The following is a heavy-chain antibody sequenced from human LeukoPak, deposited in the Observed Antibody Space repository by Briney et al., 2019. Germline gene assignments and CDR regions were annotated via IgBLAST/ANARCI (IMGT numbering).Heavy chain of an antibody. V-gene: IGHV4-34*01. Sequence: SETLSLTCAVYGGPFRGFFWSWIRQAPGKGLEWIGESSHSGSSNYNPSLKSRIAMSLDTSKSQVSLRLTSVTAADTAIYYCARGIFYGGRNQYIWFDLWGQGTLVTVSS. CDR2: SSHSGSS. J-gene: IGHJ5*02. CDR3: ARGIFYGGRNQYIWFDL. CDR1: GGPFRGFF. D-gene: IGHD4-23*01.